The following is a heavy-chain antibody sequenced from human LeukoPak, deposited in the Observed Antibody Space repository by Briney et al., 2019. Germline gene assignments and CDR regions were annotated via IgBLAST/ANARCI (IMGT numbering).Heavy chain of an antibody. CDR1: GYTFTSYG. CDR3: ARDQDGNFVYGARGNFDY. Sequence: GASVKVSCKASGYTFTSYGISWVRQAPGQGLEWMEWINPNSGGTNYAQKFQGRVTMTRDTSISTAYMELSRLRSDDTAVYYCARDQDGNFVYGARGNFDYWGQGTLVTVSS. D-gene: IGHD5/OR15-5a*01. CDR2: INPNSGGT. J-gene: IGHJ4*02. V-gene: IGHV1-2*02.